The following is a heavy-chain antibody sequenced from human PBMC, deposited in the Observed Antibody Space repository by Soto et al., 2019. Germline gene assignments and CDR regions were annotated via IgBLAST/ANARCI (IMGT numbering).Heavy chain of an antibody. Sequence: PGGSLRLSCAASGFTFSTYAMSWVRQAPGKGLEWVSAITGTGGNTYYADSVSGRFTISRDNSKNTLFLQMNGLRAEDTAVYYCYLRGLVPADLDYWGRGTLVTVSS. V-gene: IGHV3-23*01. D-gene: IGHD6-19*01. CDR2: ITGTGGNT. CDR1: GFTFSTYA. J-gene: IGHJ4*02. CDR3: YLRGLVPADLDY.